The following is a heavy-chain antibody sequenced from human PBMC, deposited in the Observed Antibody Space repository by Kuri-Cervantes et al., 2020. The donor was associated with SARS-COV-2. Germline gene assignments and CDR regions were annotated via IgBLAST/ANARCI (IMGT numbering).Heavy chain of an antibody. CDR2: IYYSGST. J-gene: IGHJ6*03. D-gene: IGHD4-17*01. CDR1: GGSFSSYY. CDR3: ARAYGLLRYIYYMDV. V-gene: IGHV4-34*01. Sequence: SQTLSLTCAVYGGSFSSYYWGWIRQPPGKGLEWIGSIYYSGSTYYNPSLKSRVTISVDTSSKQFSLYLGSVTAADTAVYYCARAYGLLRYIYYMDVWGRGTTVTVSS.